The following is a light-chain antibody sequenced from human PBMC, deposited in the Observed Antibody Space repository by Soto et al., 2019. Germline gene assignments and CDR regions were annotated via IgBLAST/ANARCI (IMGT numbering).Light chain of an antibody. CDR1: NSNIGSQF. J-gene: IGLJ3*02. CDR3: ASWDRSLSAGV. Sequence: QSVLTQPPSVSAAPGQTVTISCSGANSNIGSQFVSWYQHFPGRAPKLLIFDNDKRPSGIPDRFTDSKTGTSATLGITGLQAGDEADYYCASWDRSLSAGVFGGGTKVTV. V-gene: IGLV1-51*01. CDR2: DND.